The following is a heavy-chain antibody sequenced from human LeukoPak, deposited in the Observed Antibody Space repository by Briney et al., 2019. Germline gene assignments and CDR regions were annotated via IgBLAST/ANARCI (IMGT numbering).Heavy chain of an antibody. CDR1: GFTFTRFW. CDR3: ATAPASVDSS. J-gene: IGHJ5*02. D-gene: IGHD3-3*01. CDR2: INPDGTKT. V-gene: IGHV3-7*01. Sequence: RSLRLSCAASGFTFTRFWLTWVRQSPGKGLEWVANINPDGTKTTYVDSVEGRFAISRDNAKNSVFLLMTSLRAEDTAMYYCATAPASVDSSWGQGTLVAVSS.